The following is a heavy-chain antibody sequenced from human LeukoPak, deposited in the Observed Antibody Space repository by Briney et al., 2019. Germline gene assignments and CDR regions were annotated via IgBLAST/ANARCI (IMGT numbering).Heavy chain of an antibody. V-gene: IGHV3-33*06. J-gene: IGHJ6*03. CDR3: AKEGDRGEALYYYMDV. Sequence: PGRSLRLSCAASGFMFSDYGMHWVRQAPGKGLEWVAAIWYDGSNIFYADSVKGRFTISRDNSKNALYLQMNSLRAEDTADYYCAKEGDRGEALYYYMDVWGNGTTVTVSS. CDR2: IWYDGSNI. D-gene: IGHD3-10*01. CDR1: GFMFSDYG.